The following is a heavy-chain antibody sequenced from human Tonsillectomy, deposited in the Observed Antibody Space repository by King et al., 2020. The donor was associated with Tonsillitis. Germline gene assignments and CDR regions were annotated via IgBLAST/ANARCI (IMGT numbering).Heavy chain of an antibody. J-gene: IGHJ3*02. D-gene: IGHD3-22*01. CDR2: ISSTGAFT. Sequence: VQLVESGGDLVKPGGSLRLSCAASGFSFSNFYMNWVRQAPGKGLEWVSSISSTGAFTYFAASLKGRFTISRDNAKNSLYLQMDRLMAEDTAVYYCAKDKGADYYDNSRGAFDIWGRGTVVTVSS. CDR1: GFSFSNFY. CDR3: AKDKGADYYDNSRGAFDI. V-gene: IGHV3-21*06.